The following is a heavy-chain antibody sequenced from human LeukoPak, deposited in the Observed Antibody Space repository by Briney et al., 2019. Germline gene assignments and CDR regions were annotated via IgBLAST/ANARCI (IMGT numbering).Heavy chain of an antibody. D-gene: IGHD6-13*01. CDR2: ISGDGGST. Sequence: GGSLRLSCAASGFTFDDYAMHWVRQAPGKGLEWVSLISGDGGSTYSANSVKGRFTISRDNSKNSLYLQMNSLRTEDTALYYCAKDIDSSWYAECFQHWGQGTLVTVSS. CDR3: AKDIDSSWYAECFQH. J-gene: IGHJ1*01. V-gene: IGHV3-43*02. CDR1: GFTFDDYA.